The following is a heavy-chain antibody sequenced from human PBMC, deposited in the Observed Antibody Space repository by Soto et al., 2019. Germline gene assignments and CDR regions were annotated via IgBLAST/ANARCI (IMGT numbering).Heavy chain of an antibody. CDR1: GYRFTSYG. D-gene: IGHD3-16*01. CDR3: ARVRFGDPFDY. Sequence: QVQLVQSGAEVKKPGASVKVSCRVSGYRFTSYGINWVRQAPGQGLEWVGWVNPDNHNTNYAQNFQDRVSLTTDISTNTAFMELRGLRSDDTAVYYYARVRFGDPFDYWGQGTLLTVSS. V-gene: IGHV1-18*01. J-gene: IGHJ4*02. CDR2: VNPDNHNT.